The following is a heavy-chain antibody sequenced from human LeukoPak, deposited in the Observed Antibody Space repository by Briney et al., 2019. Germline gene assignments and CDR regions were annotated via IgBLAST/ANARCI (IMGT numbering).Heavy chain of an antibody. J-gene: IGHJ3*02. V-gene: IGHV3-11*05. CDR3: ARDRDYGGNSHVFDI. CDR2: ISSLSGLYT. D-gene: IGHD4-23*01. CDR1: GFTFSDSY. Sequence: PGGSLRLSCAASGFTFSDSYMSWIRQSPGKGLEWLAYISSLSGLYTNYADSVKGRFTVSRDNTKNSLYLQMNSLRAEDTAVYYCARDRDYGGNSHVFDIWDQGTVVTVSP.